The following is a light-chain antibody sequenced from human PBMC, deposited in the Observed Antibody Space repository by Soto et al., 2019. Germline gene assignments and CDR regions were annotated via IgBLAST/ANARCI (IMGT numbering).Light chain of an antibody. CDR3: QQYNNWPYT. V-gene: IGKV3-15*01. J-gene: IGKJ2*01. CDR2: GAS. CDR1: QTINSN. Sequence: DIVMTQSPVTLSVSPGERATLSCRASQTINSNLAWYQQRPGQAPRLLIYGASTRATGIPARFSGSGSGTEFTVTISSLQSEDFAVYYCQQYNNWPYTFGQGTKLEIK.